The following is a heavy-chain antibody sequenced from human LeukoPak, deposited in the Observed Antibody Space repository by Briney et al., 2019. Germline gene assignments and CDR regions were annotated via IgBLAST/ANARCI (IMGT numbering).Heavy chain of an antibody. CDR2: IYTSGST. CDR1: GGSISSYY. J-gene: IGHJ6*02. D-gene: IGHD2-15*01. Sequence: SETLSLTCTGSGGSISSYYWSWIRQPAGKGLEWIGRIYTSGSTNYNPSLKSRATMSVDTSKNQFSLKLSSVTAADTAVYYCARVAGTYYYYYGMDVWGQGTTVTVSS. CDR3: ARVAGTYYYYYGMDV. V-gene: IGHV4-4*07.